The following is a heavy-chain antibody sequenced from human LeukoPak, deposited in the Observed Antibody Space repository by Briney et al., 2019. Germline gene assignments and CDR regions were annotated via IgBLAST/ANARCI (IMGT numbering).Heavy chain of an antibody. CDR3: ERVPTRITGELFLDY. V-gene: IGHV4-34*01. Sequence: SETLSLTCAVYGGSFSGYYWSWIRQPPGKGREWMGEINHSGSTNYTPSLKSRVTITVDTSKTQFSLKLSSVTAADTAVYYCERVPTRITGELFLDYWGQGTLVTVSS. CDR2: INHSGST. J-gene: IGHJ4*02. CDR1: GGSFSGYY. D-gene: IGHD7-27*01.